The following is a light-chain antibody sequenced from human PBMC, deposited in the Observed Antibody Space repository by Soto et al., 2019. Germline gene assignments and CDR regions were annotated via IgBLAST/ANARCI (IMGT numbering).Light chain of an antibody. CDR3: SAYTARSTLV. CDR2: EVS. CDR1: SSDVGGYNY. V-gene: IGLV2-14*01. J-gene: IGLJ3*02. Sequence: QSALTQPASVSGSPGQSITISCTGTSSDVGGYNYVSWYQQHSGKAPKLMIYEVSNRPSGISSRFSGSRSGNTASLTISGLQSEDEGDYYCSAYTARSTLVFGGGTKLTVL.